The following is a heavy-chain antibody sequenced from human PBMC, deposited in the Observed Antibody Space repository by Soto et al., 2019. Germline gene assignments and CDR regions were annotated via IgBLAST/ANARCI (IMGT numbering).Heavy chain of an antibody. V-gene: IGHV4-34*01. Sequence: SETLSLTCAVYGGSFSGYYWSWIRQPPGKGLEWIGEINHSGSTNYNPSLKSRVTISVDTSKNQFSLKLSSVTAADTAVYYCARGRLRYFDWLLHPGPDYWGQGTLVTVSS. CDR3: ARGRLRYFDWLLHPGPDY. D-gene: IGHD3-9*01. J-gene: IGHJ4*02. CDR2: INHSGST. CDR1: GGSFSGYY.